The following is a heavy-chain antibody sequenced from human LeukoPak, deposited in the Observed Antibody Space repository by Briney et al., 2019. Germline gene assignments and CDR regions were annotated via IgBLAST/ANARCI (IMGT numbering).Heavy chain of an antibody. D-gene: IGHD6-6*01. J-gene: IGHJ4*02. V-gene: IGHV1-8*01. CDR2: MNPNSGNT. CDR3: ARGGPSYYFDY. CDR1: GYTFTSYD. Sequence: ASVKVSCKASGYTFTSYDINWVRQATGQGLEWMGWMNPNSGNTGYAQKFQGRVTMTRDTSISTAYMELSRLRSDDTAVYYCARGGPSYYFDYWGQGTLVTVSS.